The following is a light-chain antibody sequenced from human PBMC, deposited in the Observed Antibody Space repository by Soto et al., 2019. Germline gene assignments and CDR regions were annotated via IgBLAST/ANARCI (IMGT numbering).Light chain of an antibody. J-gene: IGLJ1*01. CDR3: GADHGSGSNFVYV. CDR1: SGYSNYK. V-gene: IGLV9-49*03. Sequence: QSVLTQPPSASASLGASVTLTCTLSSGYSNYKVDWYQQRPGEGPRFVMRVGTGGIVGSKGDGIPDRFSVLGSGLNRYLTTKDIQEEDESDYHCGADHGSGSNFVYVFGTGTKLTVL. CDR2: VGTGGIVG.